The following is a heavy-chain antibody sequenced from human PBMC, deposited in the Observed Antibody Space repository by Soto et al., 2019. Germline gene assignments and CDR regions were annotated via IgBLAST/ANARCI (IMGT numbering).Heavy chain of an antibody. J-gene: IGHJ4*02. Sequence: GGSLRLSCAASGFTFDDYAMHWVRQAPGKGLEWVSGISWNSGSIGYADSVKGRFTISRDNAKNSLYLQMNSLRAEDTALYYCARTGSKQLLWFGELLKGYEYPTSPLEYWGQGTLVTVSS. CDR2: ISWNSGSI. D-gene: IGHD3-10*01. CDR1: GFTFDDYA. CDR3: ARTGSKQLLWFGELLKGYEYPTSPLEY. V-gene: IGHV3-9*01.